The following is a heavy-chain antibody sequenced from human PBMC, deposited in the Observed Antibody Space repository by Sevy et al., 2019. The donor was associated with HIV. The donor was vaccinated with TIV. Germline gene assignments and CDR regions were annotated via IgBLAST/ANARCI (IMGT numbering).Heavy chain of an antibody. CDR2: MRSKSDGGAI. CDR1: GFNFNNAW. V-gene: IGHV3-15*01. Sequence: GGSLRLSCVASGFNFNNAWMSWVRQAPGKGLEWVGRMRSKSDGGAIDYAPPVRGRFTISRDDSKNMLYLQLNRLKSDDTAMYYCATGAPSPTRKYYDSSGDYYWGQGTLVTVSS. J-gene: IGHJ4*02. CDR3: ATGAPSPTRKYYDSSGDYY. D-gene: IGHD3-22*01.